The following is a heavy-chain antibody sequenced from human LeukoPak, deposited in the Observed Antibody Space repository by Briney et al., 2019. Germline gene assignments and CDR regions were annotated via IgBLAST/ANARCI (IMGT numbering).Heavy chain of an antibody. CDR2: IYYSGST. D-gene: IGHD6-19*01. J-gene: IGHJ4*02. CDR1: GGSVSSYY. Sequence: SETLSLTCTVSGGSVSSYYWSWIRQPPGKGLEWIGYIYYSGSTNYNPSLKSRVTISVDTSKNQFSLKLSSVTAADTAVYYCARQLSYSSGWYSDYWGQGTLVTVSS. V-gene: IGHV4-59*08. CDR3: ARQLSYSSGWYSDY.